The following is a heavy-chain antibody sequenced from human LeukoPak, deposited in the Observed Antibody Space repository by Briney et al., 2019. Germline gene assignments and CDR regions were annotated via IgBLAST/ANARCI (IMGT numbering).Heavy chain of an antibody. CDR3: ARDYCSGGSCYSAPLFDY. J-gene: IGHJ4*02. V-gene: IGHV1-69*05. Sequence: SAKVSCKASGGTFSSYAISWVRQAPGQGLEWMGRIIPIFGTANYAQKFQGRVTITTDESTSTAYMELSSLRSEDTAEYYCARDYCSGGSCYSAPLFDYWGQGTLVTVSS. D-gene: IGHD2-15*01. CDR1: GGTFSSYA. CDR2: IIPIFGTA.